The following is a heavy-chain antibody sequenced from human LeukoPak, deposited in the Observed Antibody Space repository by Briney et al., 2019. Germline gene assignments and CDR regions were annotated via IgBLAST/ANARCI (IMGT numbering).Heavy chain of an antibody. Sequence: PGGSLRLSCAASGFTFSRFSMTWVRQAPGKGLEWVSYISGTGTTIYYADSVKGRFTISRDNAKNSVYLQMNSLRADDTAVFYCARGDCSGGSCPGDYWGQGTLVTVSS. CDR1: GFTFSRFS. J-gene: IGHJ4*02. CDR3: ARGDCSGGSCPGDY. V-gene: IGHV3-48*01. CDR2: ISGTGTTI. D-gene: IGHD2-15*01.